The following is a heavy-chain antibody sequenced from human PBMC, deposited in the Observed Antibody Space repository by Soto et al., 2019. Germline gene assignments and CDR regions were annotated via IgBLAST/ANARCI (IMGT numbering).Heavy chain of an antibody. D-gene: IGHD1-1*01. Sequence: SETLSLTCTVSGASISGFYWSWIRKSAGKGLEWIGRIYATGTTDYNPSLKSRVMMSVDTSKKQFSLKLRSVTAAHTAVYYCVRDGTKTLRDWFEPWGQGISVTVS. CDR3: VRDGTKTLRDWFEP. J-gene: IGHJ5*02. V-gene: IGHV4-4*07. CDR1: GASISGFY. CDR2: IYATGTT.